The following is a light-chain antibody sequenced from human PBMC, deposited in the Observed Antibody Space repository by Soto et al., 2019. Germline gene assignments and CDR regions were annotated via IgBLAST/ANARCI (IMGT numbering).Light chain of an antibody. V-gene: IGKV1-27*01. J-gene: IGKJ5*01. CDR2: AAS. CDR3: QQFHNWPPIT. CDR1: QAISSY. Sequence: DIQMTQSPSSLSASVGDRVTITCRASQAISSYLAWYQQKPGKAPRLLIYAASTLQSGVPSRFSGSGSGTEFTLTISSLQSEDFAVYYCQQFHNWPPITFGQGTRLEIK.